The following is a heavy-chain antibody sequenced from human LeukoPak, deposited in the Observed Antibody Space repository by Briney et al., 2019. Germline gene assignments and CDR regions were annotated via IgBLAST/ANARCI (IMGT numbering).Heavy chain of an antibody. D-gene: IGHD3-22*01. CDR1: GFTFNSYG. CDR3: AKPTYYYDSSATHFDY. CDR2: IWAGGSNK. Sequence: GGSLRLSCVASGFTFNSYGMHWVRQAPGKGLEWVAVIWAGGSNKYYADSVKGRFAISRDNSKNTLYLQMNSLRAEDTAVYYCAKPTYYYDSSATHFDYWGQGTLVTVSS. J-gene: IGHJ4*02. V-gene: IGHV3-30*02.